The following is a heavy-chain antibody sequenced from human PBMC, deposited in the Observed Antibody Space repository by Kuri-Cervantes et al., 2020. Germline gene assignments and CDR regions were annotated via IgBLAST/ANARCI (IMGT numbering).Heavy chain of an antibody. CDR1: GFTFSSYG. CDR2: IRYDGSNK. CDR3: AKGLYYYDSSGYFSYFDY. Sequence: GGSLRLSCAASGFTFSSYGMHWVRQAPGKGLEWVAFIRYDGSNKYYADSVKGRFTISRDNAKNTLYLQMNSLRTEDTALYYCAKGLYYYDSSGYFSYFDYWGQGTLVTVSS. D-gene: IGHD3-22*01. V-gene: IGHV3-30*02. J-gene: IGHJ4*02.